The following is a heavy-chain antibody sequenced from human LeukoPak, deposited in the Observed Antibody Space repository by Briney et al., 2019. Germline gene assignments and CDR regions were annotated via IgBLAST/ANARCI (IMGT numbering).Heavy chain of an antibody. CDR1: GVSINTYY. V-gene: IGHV4-4*09. CDR2: IYNGGNT. D-gene: IGHD1-26*01. Sequence: SETLSLTCTVSGVSINTYYASWIRQAPGKGLEFIGFIYNGGNTNYNPSLKSRATISVDTSNNQFSLRLTSVTAADTAMYYCAAGPWELDFWGQGKLVTVSS. CDR3: AAGPWELDF. J-gene: IGHJ4*02.